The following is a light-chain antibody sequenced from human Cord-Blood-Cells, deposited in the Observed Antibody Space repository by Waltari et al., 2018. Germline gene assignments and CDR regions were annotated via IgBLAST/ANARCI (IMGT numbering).Light chain of an antibody. CDR2: GAS. CDR3: QQYGSSPIT. Sequence: EIVLTQSPGTLSLSPGERATLSCRASQSVSSSYLAWYQQKPGQAPMLLIYGASSRATGIPDRCSGSGSGTDFTLTISRLEPEDCAVYDCQQYGSSPITVGQGTRLEIK. J-gene: IGKJ5*01. CDR1: QSVSSSY. V-gene: IGKV3-20*01.